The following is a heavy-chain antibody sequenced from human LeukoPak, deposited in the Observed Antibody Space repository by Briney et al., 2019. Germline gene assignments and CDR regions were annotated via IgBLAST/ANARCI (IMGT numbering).Heavy chain of an antibody. CDR2: IYYSGST. D-gene: IGHD6-13*01. Sequence: PSETLSLTCTVSGGSISSSSYYWGWIRQPPGKGLEWIGSIYYSGSTYYNPSLKSRVTISVDTSKNQFSLKLSSVTAADTAVYYCARQEVEVAAAGTIYYYYYGMDVWGQGTTVTVSS. CDR3: ARQEVEVAAAGTIYYYYYGMDV. J-gene: IGHJ6*02. CDR1: GGSISSSSYY. V-gene: IGHV4-39*01.